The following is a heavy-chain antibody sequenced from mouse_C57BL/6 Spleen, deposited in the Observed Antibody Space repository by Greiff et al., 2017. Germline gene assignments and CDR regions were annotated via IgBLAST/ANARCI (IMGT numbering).Heavy chain of an antibody. Sequence: VKLQESGAELARPGASVKLSCKASGYTFTSYGISWVKQRTGQGLEWIGEIYPRSGNTYYNEKFKGKATLTADKSSSTAYMELRSLTSEDSAVYFCATINLDYYGSVDYWGQGTTLTVSS. J-gene: IGHJ2*01. CDR2: IYPRSGNT. V-gene: IGHV1-81*01. CDR1: GYTFTSYG. D-gene: IGHD1-1*01. CDR3: ATINLDYYGSVDY.